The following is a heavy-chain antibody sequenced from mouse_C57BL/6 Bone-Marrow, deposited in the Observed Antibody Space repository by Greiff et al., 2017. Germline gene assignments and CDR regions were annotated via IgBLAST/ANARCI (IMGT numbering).Heavy chain of an antibody. D-gene: IGHD3-3*01. CDR3: ASLAGYYAMDY. CDR1: GFTFSSYG. J-gene: IGHJ4*01. V-gene: IGHV5-6*01. Sequence: EVMLVESGGDLVKPGGSLKLSCAASGFTFSSYGMSWVRQTPDKRLEWVATISSGGSYTYYPDSVKGRFTISRDNAKNTLYLQMSSLKSEDTAMYYGASLAGYYAMDYWGQGTSVTVSS. CDR2: ISSGGSYT.